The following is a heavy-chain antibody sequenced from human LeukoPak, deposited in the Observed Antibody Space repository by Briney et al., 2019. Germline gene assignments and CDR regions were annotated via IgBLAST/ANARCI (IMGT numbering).Heavy chain of an antibody. Sequence: SETLSLTCAVYGGSFSGYYWSWIRQPPGKGLEWIGEINHSGSTNYNPSLKSRVTISVDTSKNQFSLKLSSVTAADTAVYYCARLAIVGATADYWGQGTLVTVSS. CDR3: ARLAIVGATADY. V-gene: IGHV4-34*01. CDR2: INHSGST. D-gene: IGHD1-26*01. J-gene: IGHJ4*02. CDR1: GGSFSGYY.